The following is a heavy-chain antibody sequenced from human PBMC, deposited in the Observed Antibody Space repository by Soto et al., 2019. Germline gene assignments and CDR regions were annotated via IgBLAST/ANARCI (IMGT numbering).Heavy chain of an antibody. J-gene: IGHJ6*02. CDR2: IIPVFGTA. V-gene: IGHV1-69*12. CDR1: GGTLRNYG. Sequence: QVQLVQSGAEVKKPGSSVRVSCKASGGTLRNYGISWVRQAPGQGLEWMGGIIPVFGTANYAKKFQGRVTITADESTSTVYMDVTSLRSEDTAVYYCSRGDATKIVVTTYYGMDVWGQGTTVTVSS. CDR3: SRGDATKIVVTTYYGMDV. D-gene: IGHD4-17*01.